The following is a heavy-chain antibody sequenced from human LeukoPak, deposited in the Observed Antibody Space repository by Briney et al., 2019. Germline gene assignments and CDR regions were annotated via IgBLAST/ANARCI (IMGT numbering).Heavy chain of an antibody. CDR2: INPNSGGT. D-gene: IGHD6-19*01. Sequence: ASVKVSCMASGYTFTGYYMHWVRQAPGQGLEWMGWINPNSGGTHYAQKFQGRVTMTRDTSISTAYMELTRLRSDDTAVYYCARDPTSGWYYFDYWGQGTLVTVSS. CDR3: ARDPTSGWYYFDY. V-gene: IGHV1-2*02. CDR1: GYTFTGYY. J-gene: IGHJ4*02.